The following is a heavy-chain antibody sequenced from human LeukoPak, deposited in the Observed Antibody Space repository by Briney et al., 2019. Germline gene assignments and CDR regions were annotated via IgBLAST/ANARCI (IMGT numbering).Heavy chain of an antibody. CDR2: ISYDGSNK. V-gene: IGHV3-30*18. Sequence: GRSLRLSCAASGFTFSSYGMHWVRQAPGKGLEWVAVISYDGSNKYYADSVKGRFTISRDNSKNTLYLQMNSLRAEDTAVYYCAKSGAVATKPSGLWGRGPTEDGRYDYFDYWGQGTLVTVSS. CDR1: GFTFSSYG. J-gene: IGHJ4*02. D-gene: IGHD5-12*01. CDR3: AKSGAVATKPSGLWGRGPTEDGRYDYFDY.